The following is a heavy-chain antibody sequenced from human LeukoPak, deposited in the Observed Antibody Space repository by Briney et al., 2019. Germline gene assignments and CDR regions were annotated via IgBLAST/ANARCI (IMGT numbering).Heavy chain of an antibody. Sequence: GGSLRLSCAASGFTFSDYYMSWIRQAPGKGLEWVSYISSSGSTIYYADSVKGRFTISRDNAKNSLYLQMNSLRAEDTGVYYCARVCYDISTGYSDAFDIWGQGTMVTVSS. CDR1: GFTFSDYY. D-gene: IGHD3-9*01. CDR3: ARVCYDISTGYSDAFDI. J-gene: IGHJ3*02. V-gene: IGHV3-11*01. CDR2: ISSSGSTI.